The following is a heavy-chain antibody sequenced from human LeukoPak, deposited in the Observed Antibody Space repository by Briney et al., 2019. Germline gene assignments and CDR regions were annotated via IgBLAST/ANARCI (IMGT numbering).Heavy chain of an antibody. J-gene: IGHJ4*02. CDR2: INHSGST. V-gene: IGHV4-34*01. D-gene: IGHD6-19*01. Sequence: SETLSLTCAVYGGSFSGYYWSWIRQPPGKGLEWIGEINHSGSTNYNPSLKSRVTISVDTSKNQFSLKLSSVTAADTAVYYCARDSERAVAGTPVPFDYWGQGTLVTVSS. CDR1: GGSFSGYY. CDR3: ARDSERAVAGTPVPFDY.